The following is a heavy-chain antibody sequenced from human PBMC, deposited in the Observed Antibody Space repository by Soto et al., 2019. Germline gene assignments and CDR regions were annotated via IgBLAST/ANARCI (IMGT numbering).Heavy chain of an antibody. CDR1: GGSVSSANYY. CDR2: IYYSGTT. V-gene: IGHV4-61*01. J-gene: IGHJ4*02. CDR3: ARVEMAPFYYFDY. Sequence: PSETLSLTCTVSGGSVSSANYYWSWIRQPPGKGLEWIGYIYYSGTTKYNPSLKSRLTISVDTSKNQFSLQLSSVTAADTAVYYCARVEMAPFYYFDYWGQGILVTVSS. D-gene: IGHD5-12*01.